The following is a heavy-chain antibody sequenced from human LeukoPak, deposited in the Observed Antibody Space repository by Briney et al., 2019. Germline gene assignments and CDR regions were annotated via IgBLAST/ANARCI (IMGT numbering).Heavy chain of an antibody. D-gene: IGHD5-18*01. CDR1: GFTLSSYS. V-gene: IGHV3-21*01. CDR2: ISSSSSSYI. CDR3: ARIRGYSYGDHWWFDP. J-gene: IGHJ5*02. Sequence: GGSLRLSCAASGFTLSSYSMNWFRQAPGRGLGWVSSISSSSSSYIYYADSVKGRFTISRDNAKNSLYLQMNSLRAEDTAVYYCARIRGYSYGDHWWFDPWGQGTLVTVSS.